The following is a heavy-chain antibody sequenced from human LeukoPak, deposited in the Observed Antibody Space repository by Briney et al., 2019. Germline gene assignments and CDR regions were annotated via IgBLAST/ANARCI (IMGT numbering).Heavy chain of an antibody. CDR2: IYTSGST. V-gene: IGHV4-61*02. CDR1: GGSISSGSYY. Sequence: SQTLSLTCTVSGGSISSGSYYWRWLRQPAGKGLEWIGRIYTSGSTNYNPSLKSRVTISVDTSKNQFSLKLSSVTAADTAVYYCAREGVGARQDYYYGMDVWGQGTTVTVSS. CDR3: AREGVGARQDYYYGMDV. J-gene: IGHJ6*02. D-gene: IGHD1-26*01.